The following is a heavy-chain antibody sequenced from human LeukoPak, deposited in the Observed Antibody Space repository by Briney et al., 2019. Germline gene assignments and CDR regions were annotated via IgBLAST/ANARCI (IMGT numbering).Heavy chain of an antibody. D-gene: IGHD2-21*02. CDR3: ARGRSVVVTADTPIPGGNGDY. CDR2: LSSSGSV. J-gene: IGHJ4*02. Sequence: PSETLSLTCTVSHDSINNKIYYWGWIRQPPGKGLEWIGSLSSSGSVYYNPSLKSRVAVSIDTSKNQFSLKLSSVTAADTAVYYCARGRSVVVTADTPIPGGNGDYWGQGTLVTVSS. CDR1: HDSINNKIYY. V-gene: IGHV4-39*01.